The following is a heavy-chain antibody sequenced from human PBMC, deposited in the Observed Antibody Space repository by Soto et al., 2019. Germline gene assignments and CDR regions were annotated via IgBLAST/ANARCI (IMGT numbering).Heavy chain of an antibody. V-gene: IGHV3-23*01. CDR3: VKALRYFDWLPDFDY. Sequence: GGSLRLSCAASGFSFSSLAMSWVRQAPGKGLEWVSSISGRGVDTLYADSVKGRFTISRDNSRNTLYLQMSSLRAEDTAVYYCVKALRYFDWLPDFDYWGQGTLVTVSS. CDR1: GFSFSSLA. CDR2: ISGRGVDT. J-gene: IGHJ4*02. D-gene: IGHD3-9*01.